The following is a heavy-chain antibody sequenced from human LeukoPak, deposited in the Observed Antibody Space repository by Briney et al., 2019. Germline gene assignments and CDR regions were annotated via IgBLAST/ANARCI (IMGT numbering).Heavy chain of an antibody. CDR2: IYCSGST. CDR3: AREPFNYYYGMDV. CDR1: GGSISSYY. Sequence: PSETLSLTCTVSGGSISSYYWSWIRQPPGKGLEWIGYIYCSGSTNYNPSLKSRVTISVDTSKNQFSLKLSSVTAADTAVYYCAREPFNYYYGMDVWGQGTTVTVSS. J-gene: IGHJ6*02. V-gene: IGHV4-59*12.